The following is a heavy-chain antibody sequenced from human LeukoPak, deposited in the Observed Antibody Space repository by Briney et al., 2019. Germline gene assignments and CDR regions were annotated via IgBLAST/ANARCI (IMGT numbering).Heavy chain of an antibody. CDR1: GGIFSSYA. D-gene: IGHD3-9*01. Sequence: SVKVSCKASGGIFSSYAISWVRQAPGQGLEWMGRIIPIFGTANYAQKFQGRVTITTDESTSTAYMELSSLRSEDTAVYYCASNDIQSLERAFDIWGQGAMVTVSS. CDR2: IIPIFGTA. V-gene: IGHV1-69*05. CDR3: ASNDIQSLERAFDI. J-gene: IGHJ3*02.